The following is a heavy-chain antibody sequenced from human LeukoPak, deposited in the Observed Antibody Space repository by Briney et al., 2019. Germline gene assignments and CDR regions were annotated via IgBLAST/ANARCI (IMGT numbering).Heavy chain of an antibody. CDR2: MNPNSGNT. J-gene: IGHJ4*02. CDR1: GYTSTSYD. Sequence: ASVKVSCKASGYTSTSYDINWVRQATGQGLEWVGWMNPNSGNTGYAQKFQGRVTMTRNTSISTAYMELSSLRSEDTAVYYCAKLIGRYYDSSGLGYWGQGTLVTVSS. CDR3: AKLIGRYYDSSGLGY. V-gene: IGHV1-8*01. D-gene: IGHD3-22*01.